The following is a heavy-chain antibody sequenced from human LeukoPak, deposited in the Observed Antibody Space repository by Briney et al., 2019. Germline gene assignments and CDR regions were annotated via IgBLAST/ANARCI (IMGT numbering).Heavy chain of an antibody. V-gene: IGHV4-59*04. CDR3: ARLGYYYDSSGYWPNY. J-gene: IGHJ4*02. CDR2: IYYSGST. CDR1: GGSISSYY. D-gene: IGHD3-22*01. Sequence: PSETLSLTCTVSGGSISSYYWSWIRQPPGKGLEWIGYIYYSGSTYYKPSLKSRVSISVDTSKNQFSLKLSSVTAADTAVYYCARLGYYYDSSGYWPNYWGQGTLVTVSS.